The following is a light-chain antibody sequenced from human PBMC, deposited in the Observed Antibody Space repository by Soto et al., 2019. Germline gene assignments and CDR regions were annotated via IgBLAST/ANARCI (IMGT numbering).Light chain of an antibody. CDR1: QSISGY. V-gene: IGKV1-39*01. J-gene: IGKJ5*01. CDR3: QHSYSNFPIT. CDR2: DAS. Sequence: DIQLTQSPSSLSASVGDRVAISFRASQSISGYLNWYPKQNGKDPNLLIFDASSLQSGVPSRFSGRVSGAAYTLTISRLQPQDFATYFCQHSYSNFPITFGQGTRGEIK.